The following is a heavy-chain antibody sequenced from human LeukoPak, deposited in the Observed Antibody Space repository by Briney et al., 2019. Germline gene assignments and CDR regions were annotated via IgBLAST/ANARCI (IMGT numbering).Heavy chain of an antibody. V-gene: IGHV3-74*01. Sequence: GGSLRLSCSASEFTFSNYWMHWVRQAPGKRLVWVSRINRDGSVTSYADSVKDRFIISRDNAKNTLYFQLSSLRAEDTALYYCARELENFGFLLWGQGTQVTVSS. J-gene: IGHJ4*02. D-gene: IGHD3-3*01. CDR3: ARELENFGFLL. CDR1: EFTFSNYW. CDR2: INRDGSVT.